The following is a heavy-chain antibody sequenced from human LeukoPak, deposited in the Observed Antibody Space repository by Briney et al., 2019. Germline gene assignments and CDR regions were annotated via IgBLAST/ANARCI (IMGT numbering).Heavy chain of an antibody. CDR3: ARAQRGRNDAFDI. V-gene: IGHV3-66*01. D-gene: IGHD3/OR15-3a*01. Sequence: GGSLRLSCAASRFTVSSNYMSWVRQAPGEGLEWVSVIYSGGSTYYADSVKGRFTISRDNSKNTLYLQMNSLRAEDTAVYYCARAQRGRNDAFDIWGQGTMVTVSS. J-gene: IGHJ3*02. CDR2: IYSGGST. CDR1: RFTVSSNY.